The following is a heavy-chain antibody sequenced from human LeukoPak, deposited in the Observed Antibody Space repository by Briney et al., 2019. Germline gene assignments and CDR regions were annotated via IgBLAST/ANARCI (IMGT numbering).Heavy chain of an antibody. CDR1: GGSISSGGYY. J-gene: IGHJ6*02. D-gene: IGHD4-17*01. CDR2: IYYSGST. V-gene: IGHV4-31*03. CDR3: ARDQGLRFATKDYYYYYGMDV. Sequence: SQTLSLTCTVSGGSISSGGYYWSWIRLHPGKGLEWIGYIYYSGSTYYNPSLKSRVTISVDTSKNQFSLKLSSVTAADTAVYYCARDQGLRFATKDYYYYYGMDVWGQGTTVTVSS.